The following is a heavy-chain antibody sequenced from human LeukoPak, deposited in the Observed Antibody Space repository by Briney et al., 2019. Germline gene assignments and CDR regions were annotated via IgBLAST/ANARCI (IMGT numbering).Heavy chain of an antibody. CDR3: ARDSSPRPYDSSGYYYYFDY. J-gene: IGHJ4*02. CDR1: GGSISSYY. D-gene: IGHD3-22*01. V-gene: IGHV4-4*07. Sequence: SETLSLTCTVSGGSISSYYWSWIRQPAGKGLEWIGRIYTSGSTNYNPSLKSRVTMSVDTSKNQFSLKLSSVTAADTAVYYCARDSSPRPYDSSGYYYYFDYWGQGTLVTVSS. CDR2: IYTSGST.